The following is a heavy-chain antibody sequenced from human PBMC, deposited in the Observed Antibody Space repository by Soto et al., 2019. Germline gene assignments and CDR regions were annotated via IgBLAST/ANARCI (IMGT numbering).Heavy chain of an antibody. V-gene: IGHV3-48*01. CDR2: ISSSSNSI. D-gene: IGHD3-3*01. CDR3: AKGWRFGYHLLQGTYYDFWSGYYY. J-gene: IGHJ4*02. CDR1: GFTFSRYS. Sequence: PGGSLRLSCAASGFTFSRYSMNWVRQAPGKGLEWVSYISSSSNSIYYADSVKGRFTISRDNAKNTLHLQMNSLRAEDTAVYYCAKGWRFGYHLLQGTYYDFWSGYYYWGQGTLVTVSS.